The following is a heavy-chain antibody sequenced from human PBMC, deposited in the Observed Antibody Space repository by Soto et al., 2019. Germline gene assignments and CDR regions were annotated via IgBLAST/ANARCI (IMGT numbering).Heavy chain of an antibody. CDR1: GYTFINYG. D-gene: IGHD3-22*01. J-gene: IGHJ6*02. V-gene: IGHV1-18*01. CDR2: INTYTGNT. Sequence: QVHLVQSGAEVKKPGASVKVSCRASGYTFINYGISWVRQAPGQGLEWMGWINTYTGNTDYAQKLQGRVTMTTDTTTSTAYMELRSLRSDDTAVYYCARVVVIITTIVDHYGMDVWGQGTTVTVSS. CDR3: ARVVVIITTIVDHYGMDV.